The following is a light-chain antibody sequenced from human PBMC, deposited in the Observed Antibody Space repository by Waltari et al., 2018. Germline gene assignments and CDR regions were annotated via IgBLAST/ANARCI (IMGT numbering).Light chain of an antibody. Sequence: QSALTQPPSASGSPGQSVTISCTGTSSDVGGYTYVSWYQQHPGKVPKLMIYEVTKRPSGVPDRFSGSKSGNTASLTVSGLQAEDEADYYCGSFAGKNWVFGGGTKLTVL. CDR1: SSDVGGYTY. J-gene: IGLJ3*02. CDR2: EVT. CDR3: GSFAGKNWV. V-gene: IGLV2-8*01.